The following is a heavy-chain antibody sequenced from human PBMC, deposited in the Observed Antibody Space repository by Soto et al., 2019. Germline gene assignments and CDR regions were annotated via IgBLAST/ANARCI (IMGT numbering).Heavy chain of an antibody. CDR2: IYTSGST. J-gene: IGHJ4*02. V-gene: IGHV4-4*07. CDR1: GGSISSYY. D-gene: IGHD6-13*01. CDR3: ARDAGIAAAPYFDY. Sequence: PSETLSLTCTVSGGSISSYYWSWIRQPAGKGLEWIGRIYTSGSTNYNPSLKSRVTMSVDTSKNQFSLKLSSVTAADTAVYYCARDAGIAAAPYFDYWGQGTLVTVSS.